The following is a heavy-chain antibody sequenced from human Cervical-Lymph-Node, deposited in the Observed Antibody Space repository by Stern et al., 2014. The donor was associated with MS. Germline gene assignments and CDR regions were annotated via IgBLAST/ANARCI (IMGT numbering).Heavy chain of an antibody. CDR1: GYIFTNYW. CDR2: VFPGESDT. Sequence: EVQLVESGAEMRKPGESLKISCKGSGYIFTNYWIGWVRQMPGKGLEWMGIVFPGESDTRYSPSFQGQVTISADKSISTAYLHWSSLKASDTAMYYCARHEEGGTVLTGWGQGTLITVSS. D-gene: IGHD4-17*01. V-gene: IGHV5-51*01. J-gene: IGHJ4*02. CDR3: ARHEEGGTVLTG.